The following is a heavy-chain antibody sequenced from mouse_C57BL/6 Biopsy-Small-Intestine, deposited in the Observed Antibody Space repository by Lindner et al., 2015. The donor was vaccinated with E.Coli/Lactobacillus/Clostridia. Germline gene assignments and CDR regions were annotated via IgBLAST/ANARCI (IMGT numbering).Heavy chain of an antibody. CDR3: ARSIYYSNYEDAMDY. V-gene: IGHV1-7*01. CDR1: GYTFTSYW. CDR2: INPSSGYT. Sequence: VQLQESGAELAKPGASVKLSCKASGYTFTSYWMHWVKQRPGQGLEWIGYINPSSGYTKYNQKFKDKATSTADKSSSTAYMQLSSLTYEDSAVHYCARSIYYSNYEDAMDYWGQGTSVTVSS. J-gene: IGHJ4*01. D-gene: IGHD2-5*01.